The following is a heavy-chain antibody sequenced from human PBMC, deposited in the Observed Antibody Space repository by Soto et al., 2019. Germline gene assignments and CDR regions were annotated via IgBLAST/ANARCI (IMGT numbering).Heavy chain of an antibody. J-gene: IGHJ4*02. CDR1: GGTFSSYA. Sequence: QVQLGAAGAWVEEPGASVKGSWKASGGTFSSYAISLVPPAPGQGLEVLGGIIPIFGTANYAQKFQGRVTITADESTSTAYMELSSLRSEDTAVYYCARGAMATIAQAPFDYWGQGTLVTVSS. CDR2: IIPIFGTA. CDR3: ARGAMATIAQAPFDY. D-gene: IGHD5-12*01. V-gene: IGHV1-69*01.